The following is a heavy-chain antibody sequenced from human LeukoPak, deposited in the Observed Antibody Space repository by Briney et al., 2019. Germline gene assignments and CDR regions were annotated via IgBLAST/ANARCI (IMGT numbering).Heavy chain of an antibody. CDR3: ATAAYSSDWYVAFGI. CDR1: GYTLTEFT. V-gene: IGHV1-24*01. J-gene: IGHJ3*02. Sequence: ASVKVSCKVSGYTLTEFTMHWVRQAPGKGLEWMGGFDPEDGETIYAQKFQGRVTMTEDTSTDTAYMELSSLGSEDTAVYYCATAAYSSDWYVAFGIWGQGTMVTVS. D-gene: IGHD6-19*01. CDR2: FDPEDGET.